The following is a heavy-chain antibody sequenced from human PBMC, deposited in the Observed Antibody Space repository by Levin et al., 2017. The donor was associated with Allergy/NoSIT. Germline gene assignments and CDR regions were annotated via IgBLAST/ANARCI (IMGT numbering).Heavy chain of an antibody. J-gene: IGHJ4*02. Sequence: GGSLRLSCAASGFTFSSYAMHWVRQAPGKGLEYVSAISSNGGSTYYANSVKGRFTISRDNSKNTLYLQMGSLRAEDMAVYYCARAYCSSTSCCYDYWGQGTLVTVAS. D-gene: IGHD2-2*01. CDR2: ISSNGGST. CDR3: ARAYCSSTSCCYDY. CDR1: GFTFSSYA. V-gene: IGHV3-64*01.